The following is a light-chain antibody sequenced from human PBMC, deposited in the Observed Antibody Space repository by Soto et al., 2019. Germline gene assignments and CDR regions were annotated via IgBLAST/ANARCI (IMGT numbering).Light chain of an antibody. Sequence: VLTQSACTLSLSPGESATLSCRASRSVSSNFLAWYQQKPGQAPRLLIYGVSSRASGIPDRFFGSGSGTDFTLTINRLEPEDFAVYYCQQYANSPITFGQGTRLAIK. CDR1: RSVSSNF. V-gene: IGKV3-20*01. J-gene: IGKJ5*01. CDR2: GVS. CDR3: QQYANSPIT.